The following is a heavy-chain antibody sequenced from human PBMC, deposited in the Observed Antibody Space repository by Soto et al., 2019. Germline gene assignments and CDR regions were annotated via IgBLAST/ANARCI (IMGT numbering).Heavy chain of an antibody. J-gene: IGHJ4*02. V-gene: IGHV1-3*05. CDR2: SNAGTGNT. D-gene: IGHD2-21*02. CDR3: ARSIVVVTALDY. CDR1: GYTFTSYA. Sequence: QVQLVQSGAEEKKPGASVKVSCKASGYTFTSYAMHWVRQAPGQRLEWMGWSNAGTGNTKYSQTFQGRVTITRDTSASTAYMELSSLRSEDTAVYYCARSIVVVTALDYWGQGTLVTVSS.